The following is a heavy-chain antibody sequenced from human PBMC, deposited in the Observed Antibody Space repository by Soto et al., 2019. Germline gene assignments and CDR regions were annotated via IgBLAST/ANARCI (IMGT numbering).Heavy chain of an antibody. V-gene: IGHV6-1*01. D-gene: IGHD3-3*01. J-gene: IGHJ6*02. CDR3: ARGGTYYDFWSGSFYYYYGMDV. Sequence: PSQTLSLTCAISGDSVSSNSAAWNWIRQSPSRGLEWLGRTYYRSKWYNDYAVSVKSRITINPDTSKNQFSLQLNSVTPEDTAVYYCARGGTYYDFWSGSFYYYYGMDVWGQGTTVTVSS. CDR1: GDSVSSNSAA. CDR2: TYYRSKWYN.